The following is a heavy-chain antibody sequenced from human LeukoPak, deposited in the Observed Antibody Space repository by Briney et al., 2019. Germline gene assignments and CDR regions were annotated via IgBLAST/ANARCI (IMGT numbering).Heavy chain of an antibody. V-gene: IGHV3-66*02. Sequence: GGSLRLSCAASGFTVSSNYMSWVRQAPGKGLEWVSVIYSGGSTYYADSVKGRFTISRDNSKNTLYLQMNSLRAEDTAVYYCARDSLCSSSWYFDYWGQGTLVTVSS. CDR1: GFTVSSNY. CDR2: IYSGGST. CDR3: ARDSLCSSSWYFDY. J-gene: IGHJ4*02. D-gene: IGHD6-13*01.